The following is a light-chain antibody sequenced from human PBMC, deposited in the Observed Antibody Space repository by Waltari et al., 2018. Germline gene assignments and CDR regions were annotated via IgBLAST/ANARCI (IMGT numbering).Light chain of an antibody. CDR2: DAS. CDR1: QHISNY. Sequence: DIQMTQSPSSLSASIGDSVTITCQASQHISNYLNWYQQKPGKAPKVLIYDASNLETGVPSRFSGSGFGTEFTFTISSLQPEDIGTYYCQQFDGLPPLTFGGGTKVEFK. J-gene: IGKJ4*01. V-gene: IGKV1-33*01. CDR3: QQFDGLPPLT.